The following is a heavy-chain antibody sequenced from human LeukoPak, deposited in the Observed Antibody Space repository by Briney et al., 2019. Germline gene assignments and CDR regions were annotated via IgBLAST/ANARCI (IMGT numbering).Heavy chain of an antibody. CDR3: AGYCSGGSCLDY. Sequence: GGSLRLSYAASEFTFSSYAMSWVRQAPGKGLEWVSAISGSGGSTYYADSVKGRFTISRDNSKNTLYLQMNSLRAEDTAVYYCAGYCSGGSCLDYWGQGTLVTVSS. V-gene: IGHV3-23*01. D-gene: IGHD2-15*01. CDR1: EFTFSSYA. J-gene: IGHJ4*02. CDR2: ISGSGGST.